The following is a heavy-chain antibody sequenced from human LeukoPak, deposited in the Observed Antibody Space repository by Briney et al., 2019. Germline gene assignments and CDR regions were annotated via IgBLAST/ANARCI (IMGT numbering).Heavy chain of an antibody. J-gene: IGHJ5*02. Sequence: ASVKVSCKASGYTFTSYYMHWVRQAPGQGLEWMGIINPSGGSTSYAQKFQGRVTMTRDTPTSTVYMELSSLRSEDTAVYYCARDRGPPLAWAVTTGSVMGFDPWGQGTLVTVSS. V-gene: IGHV1-46*03. CDR1: GYTFTSYY. D-gene: IGHD4-17*01. CDR3: ARDRGPPLAWAVTTGSVMGFDP. CDR2: INPSGGST.